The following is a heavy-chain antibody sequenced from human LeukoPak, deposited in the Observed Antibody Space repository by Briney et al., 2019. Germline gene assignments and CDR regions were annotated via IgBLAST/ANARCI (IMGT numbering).Heavy chain of an antibody. D-gene: IGHD3-10*01. CDR3: ARNGPYGSGIHYYYYYMDV. CDR1: GGSFSGYY. CDR2: INHSGST. Sequence: SETLSLTCAVYGGSFSGYYWSWIRQPPGKGLEWIGEINHSGSTNYNPSLKSRVTISVDTSKNQFSLKLSSVTAADTAVYYCARNGPYGSGIHYYYYYMDVWGKGTTVTISS. J-gene: IGHJ6*03. V-gene: IGHV4-34*01.